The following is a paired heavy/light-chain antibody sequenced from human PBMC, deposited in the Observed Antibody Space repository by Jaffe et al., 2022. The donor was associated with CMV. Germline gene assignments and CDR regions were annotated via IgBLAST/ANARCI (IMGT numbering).Heavy chain of an antibody. J-gene: IGHJ6*03. CDR2: VTPTAST. V-gene: IGHV4-34*02. D-gene: IGHD6-13*01. Sequence: QVQLQQWGAGLLRPAETLSLTCAVSGGSFSNYYWTWIRQFPEQGLEWIGEVTPTASTNVNPSLSSRVVISGDASNKQFSLRLISATAADSAIYYCARGKPVAAPGTLAWGPKIPSYYYMDVWGRGTTVIVSS. CDR1: GGSFSNYY. CDR3: ARGKPVAAPGTLAWGPKIPSYYYMDV.
Light chain of an antibody. V-gene: IGKV3-15*01. CDR1: QSVNTF. CDR2: DAS. Sequence: IVMTQSPATLSVSPGERATLSCRGSQSVNTFLAWYQQKPGQAPRLLIYDASIRAAGIPARFSGSGSGTEFTLTISSLQSEDSAVYYCQQYNNRPRTFGQGTKVEIK. J-gene: IGKJ1*01. CDR3: QQYNNRPRT.